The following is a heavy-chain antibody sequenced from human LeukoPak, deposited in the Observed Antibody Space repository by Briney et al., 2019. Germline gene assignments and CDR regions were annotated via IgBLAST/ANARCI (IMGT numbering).Heavy chain of an antibody. Sequence: PSETLSFTCTVSGGSISSYYWSWIRQPPGKGLVWIGYIYYSGSTNYNPSLKSRVTISVDTSKNQFSLKLSSVTAADTAVYYCATIRTVGYCSSTSCYAEGPFDYWGQGTLVTVSS. CDR1: GGSISSYY. V-gene: IGHV4-59*01. CDR2: IYYSGST. CDR3: ATIRTVGYCSSTSCYAEGPFDY. D-gene: IGHD2-2*01. J-gene: IGHJ4*02.